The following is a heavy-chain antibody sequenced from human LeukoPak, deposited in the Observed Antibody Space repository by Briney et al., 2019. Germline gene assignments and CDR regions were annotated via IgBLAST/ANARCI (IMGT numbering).Heavy chain of an antibody. V-gene: IGHV5-51*01. D-gene: IGHD4-17*01. CDR2: IYPVDSDT. J-gene: IGHJ4*02. CDR3: TRARYYGDTYYFDY. Sequence: GESLQISCKGSGSSFTNYWIAWVRQLPGKGLEWMGIIYPVDSDTRYSPSFQGQVTISADKSISTAYLQWSSLKASDTAMYYCTRARYYGDTYYFDYWGQGTLVTVSS. CDR1: GSSFTNYW.